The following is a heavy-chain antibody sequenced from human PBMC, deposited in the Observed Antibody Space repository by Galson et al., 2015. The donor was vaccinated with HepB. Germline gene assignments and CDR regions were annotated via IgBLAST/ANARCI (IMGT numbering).Heavy chain of an antibody. J-gene: IGHJ6*03. CDR1: GFTFDDYG. CDR2: INWNGGST. CDR3: AREPDSTVTNPWRPMDV. D-gene: IGHD4-17*01. V-gene: IGHV3-20*01. Sequence: SLRLSCAASGFTFDDYGMSWVRQAPGKGLEWVSGINWNGGSTGYADSVKGRFTISRDNAKNSLYLQMNSLRAEDTALYHCAREPDSTVTNPWRPMDVWGKGTTVTVSS.